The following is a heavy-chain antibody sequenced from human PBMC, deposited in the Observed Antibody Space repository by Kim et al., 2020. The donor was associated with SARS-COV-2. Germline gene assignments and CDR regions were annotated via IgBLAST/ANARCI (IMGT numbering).Heavy chain of an antibody. V-gene: IGHV3-21*01. CDR2: ISGTSTYI. J-gene: IGHJ4*02. D-gene: IGHD5-18*01. Sequence: GGSLRLSCVASGFTFSSYNMNWVRQAPGKGLEWVSSISGTSTYIYYADSMKGRFTISRDSAKNSLYLQMNSLRAEDTAVYYCERERGYSSGYADSWGQGTLVSVSS. CDR1: GFTFSSYN. CDR3: ERERGYSSGYADS.